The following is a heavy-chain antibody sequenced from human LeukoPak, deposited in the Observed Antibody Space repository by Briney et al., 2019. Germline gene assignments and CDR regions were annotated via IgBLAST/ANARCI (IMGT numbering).Heavy chain of an antibody. V-gene: IGHV3-21*01. CDR1: GFTFSSYS. CDR2: ISSSSSYI. Sequence: GGSLRLSCAASGFTFSSYSMNWVRQAPGKGLEWVSSISSSSSYIYYADSVKGRFTISRDNAKNSLYLQMNSLRAEDTAVYYCARAGYCSGGSCVPFYYYYYGMDVWGQGTTVTVSS. D-gene: IGHD2-15*01. CDR3: ARAGYCSGGSCVPFYYYYYGMDV. J-gene: IGHJ6*02.